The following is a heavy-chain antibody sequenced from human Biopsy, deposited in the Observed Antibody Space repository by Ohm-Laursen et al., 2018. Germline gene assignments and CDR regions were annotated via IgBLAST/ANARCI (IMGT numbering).Heavy chain of an antibody. CDR1: GFTFSSSA. V-gene: IGHV1-58*01. CDR3: AATSTLYYYYYAMDV. J-gene: IGHJ6*02. Sequence: SVKVSCKASGFTFSSSAVQWVRQARGQRLEWIGWIVVGSGHTSYAQKFQERVTITRDMSTSTAYMELTSLRSEDTAVYYCAATSTLYYYYYAMDVWDQRTTITVSS. CDR2: IVVGSGHT.